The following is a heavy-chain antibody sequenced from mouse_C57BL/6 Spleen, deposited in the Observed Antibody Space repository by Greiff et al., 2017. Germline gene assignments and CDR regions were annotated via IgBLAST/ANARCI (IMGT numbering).Heavy chain of an antibody. CDR3: ARHEGRLYAMDY. J-gene: IGHJ4*01. V-gene: IGHV1-62-2*01. Sequence: QVHVKQSGAELVKPGASVKLSCKASGYTFTEYTIHWVKQRSGQGLEWIGWFYPGSGSIKYNEKFKDKATLTADKSSSTVYMELSRLTSEDSAVYFCARHEGRLYAMDYWGQGTSVTVSS. CDR2: FYPGSGSI. CDR1: GYTFTEYT.